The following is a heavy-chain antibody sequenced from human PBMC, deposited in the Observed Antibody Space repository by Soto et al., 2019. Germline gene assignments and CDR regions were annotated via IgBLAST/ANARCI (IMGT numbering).Heavy chain of an antibody. J-gene: IGHJ4*02. V-gene: IGHV1-18*01. CDR1: GYTFTNFG. D-gene: IGHD6-19*01. Sequence: ASVKVSCKASGYTFTNFGISWVRQAPGQGLEWMGWISAYNGNTNYAQKFQGRVTITRDTSASTAYMELSSLRSEDTAVYYCARASGWYVSDYWGQG. CDR3: ARASGWYVSDY. CDR2: ISAYNGNT.